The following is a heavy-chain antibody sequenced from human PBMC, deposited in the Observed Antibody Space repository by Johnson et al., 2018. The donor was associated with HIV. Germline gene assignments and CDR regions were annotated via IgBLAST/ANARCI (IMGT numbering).Heavy chain of an antibody. Sequence: VQLVESGGGVVQPGGSLRFSCAASGFTFSDCAMSWVRQGPGKGLEWVSAITDGGTTDYAAPVTGRFTISRDDSKNALFLQMNSLKTEDTAVYFCNTDQAGDYVWGSYRYAFDIWGQGTKVTVSS. CDR2: ITDGGTT. CDR3: NTDQAGDYVWGSYRYAFDI. J-gene: IGHJ3*02. D-gene: IGHD3-16*02. CDR1: GFTFSDCA. V-gene: IGHV3-15*01.